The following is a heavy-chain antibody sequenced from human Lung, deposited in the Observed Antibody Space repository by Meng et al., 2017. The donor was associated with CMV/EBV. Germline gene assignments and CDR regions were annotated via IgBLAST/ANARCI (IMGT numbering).Heavy chain of an antibody. J-gene: IGHJ6*02. CDR2: ISSSSSYI. CDR3: ASLRYSSGWLYYYYGMDV. Sequence: GEXXKISCAASGFTFSSYSMNWVRQAPGKGLEWVSSISSSSSYIYYADSVKGRFTISRDNAKNSLYLQMNSLRAEDTAVYYCASLRYSSGWLYYYYGMDVXGQGXTVTVSS. D-gene: IGHD6-19*01. V-gene: IGHV3-21*01. CDR1: GFTFSSYS.